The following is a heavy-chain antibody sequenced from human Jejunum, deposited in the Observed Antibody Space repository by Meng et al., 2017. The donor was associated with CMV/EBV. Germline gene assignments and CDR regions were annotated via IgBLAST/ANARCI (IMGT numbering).Heavy chain of an antibody. CDR2: ISGRGDRT. V-gene: IGHV3-23*01. CDR1: GLTFINHA. CDR3: AKAPYTSGTYFVDY. Sequence: GLTFINHAMSWVRQAPGKGLEWVSAISGRGDRTYYADSVKDRFTISRDNSQNTLYLQMNSLGAEDTAAYYCAKAPYTSGTYFVDYWGQGTLVTVSS. D-gene: IGHD3-10*01. J-gene: IGHJ4*02.